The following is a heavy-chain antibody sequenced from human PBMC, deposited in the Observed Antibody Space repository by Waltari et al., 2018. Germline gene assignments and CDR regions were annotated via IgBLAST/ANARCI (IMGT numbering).Heavy chain of an antibody. CDR3: AKPSSGSYWRLYYDY. V-gene: IGHV3-23*04. Sequence: VQLVESGGGVVQPGRSLRLSCAASGFTFSSYGMHWVRQAPGKGLEWVSAISGSGGSTYYADSVKGRFTISRDNSKNTLYLQMNSLRAEDTAVYYGAKPSSGSYWRLYYDYWGQGTLVTVSS. CDR2: ISGSGGST. CDR1: GFTFSSYG. J-gene: IGHJ4*02. D-gene: IGHD1-26*01.